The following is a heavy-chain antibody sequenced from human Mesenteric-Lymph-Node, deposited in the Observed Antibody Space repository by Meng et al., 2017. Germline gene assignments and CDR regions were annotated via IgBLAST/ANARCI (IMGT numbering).Heavy chain of an antibody. J-gene: IGHJ4*02. CDR2: IDYSRNI. Sequence: GSLRLSCTVSGASVTSGRHYWSWIRQPPGKGLERIGYIDYSRNINYDPSLKSRLTMSIDTSKNQFSLKLSSVTAADTAVYYCAGGPWEADYWGQGTLVTVSS. CDR1: GASVTSGRHY. V-gene: IGHV4-61*01. CDR3: AGGPWEADY. D-gene: IGHD1-26*01.